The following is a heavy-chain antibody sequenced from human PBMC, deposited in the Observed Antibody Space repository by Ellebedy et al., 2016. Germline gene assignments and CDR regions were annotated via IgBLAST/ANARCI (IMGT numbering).Heavy chain of an antibody. Sequence: SETLSLTCDVSGGSVSSDYWNWIRRPPGKGLEWIGYVLHTGTTNYNPSLKSRVTMSVDTSKSQFSLRLTSVTAADTAVYYCAKWSGGWYAFDVWGQGTMVTVSS. CDR3: AKWSGGWYAFDV. D-gene: IGHD6-13*01. J-gene: IGHJ3*01. V-gene: IGHV4-59*02. CDR1: GGSVSSDY. CDR2: VLHTGTT.